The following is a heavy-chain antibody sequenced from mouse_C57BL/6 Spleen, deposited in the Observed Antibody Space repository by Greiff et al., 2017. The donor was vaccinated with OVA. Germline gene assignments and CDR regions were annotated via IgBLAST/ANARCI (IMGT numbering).Heavy chain of an antibody. J-gene: IGHJ2*01. V-gene: IGHV1-69*01. Sequence: VKLQQPGAELVMPGASVKLSCKASGYTFTSYWMHWVKQRPGQGLEWIGEIDPSDSHTNYNQKFKGKSTLTVDNSSNTAYMQLSSLTSEDSAVYYCARSYYGSSYFDYWGQGTTLTVSS. CDR1: GYTFTSYW. CDR3: ARSYYGSSYFDY. CDR2: IDPSDSHT. D-gene: IGHD1-1*01.